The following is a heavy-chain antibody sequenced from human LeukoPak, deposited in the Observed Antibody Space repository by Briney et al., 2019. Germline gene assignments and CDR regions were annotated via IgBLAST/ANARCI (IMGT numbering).Heavy chain of an antibody. CDR2: INHSGST. V-gene: IGHV4-34*01. D-gene: IGHD5-18*01. CDR1: GGSFSGYY. Sequence: SETLSLTCAVYGGSFSGYYWSWIRQPPGKGLEWIGEINHSGSTNYNPSLKSRVTISVDTSKNQFSLKLSSVTAADTAVYYCARAGYSYGSLTVDAFDIWGQGAMVTVSS. J-gene: IGHJ3*02. CDR3: ARAGYSYGSLTVDAFDI.